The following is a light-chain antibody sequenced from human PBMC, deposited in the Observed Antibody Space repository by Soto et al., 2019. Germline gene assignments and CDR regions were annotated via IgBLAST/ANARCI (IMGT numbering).Light chain of an antibody. Sequence: DIQLTQSPSFLSASVGARVTITCRASQGISSYLAWYQQKPGKAPKLLIYAASTLQSGVPSRFSGRGSGTEFTLTISSLQPEDFATYYCQQLNSYPSFGPGTNVDIK. V-gene: IGKV1-9*01. J-gene: IGKJ3*01. CDR2: AAS. CDR1: QGISSY. CDR3: QQLNSYPS.